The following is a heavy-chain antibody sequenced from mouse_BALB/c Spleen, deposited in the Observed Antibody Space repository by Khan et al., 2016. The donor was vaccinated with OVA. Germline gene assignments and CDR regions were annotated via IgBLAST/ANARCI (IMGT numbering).Heavy chain of an antibody. CDR1: GYTFADSG. J-gene: IGHJ3*01. CDR2: ISTYYGNI. Sequence: QVHVKQSGPEPVRPGASVKISCKGSGYTFADSGMHWVRQSHAKSLEWIGVISTYYGNIKYNQKFEGRATMTVDKSSSTAYMELARLTSEDSAVYCCTRDGISEFTYWGQVTLVTVSA. CDR3: TRDGISEFTY. D-gene: IGHD2-3*01. V-gene: IGHV1S137*01.